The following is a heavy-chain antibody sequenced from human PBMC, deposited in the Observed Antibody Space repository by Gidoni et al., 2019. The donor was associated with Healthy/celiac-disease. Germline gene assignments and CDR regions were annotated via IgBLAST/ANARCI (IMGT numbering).Heavy chain of an antibody. CDR3: ARDPYGGTYYYYGMDV. D-gene: IGHD4-17*01. Sequence: QVQLVESGGGVVQPGRSLRLSCSASVFTFSSYGMHWVRQAPGKGLEWVAVIWYDGSNKYYADSVKGRFTISRDNSKNTLYLQMNSLRAEDTAVYYCARDPYGGTYYYYGMDVWGQGTTVTVSS. V-gene: IGHV3-33*08. J-gene: IGHJ6*02. CDR2: IWYDGSNK. CDR1: VFTFSSYG.